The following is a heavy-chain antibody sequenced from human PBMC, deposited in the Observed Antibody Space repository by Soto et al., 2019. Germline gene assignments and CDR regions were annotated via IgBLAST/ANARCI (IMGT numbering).Heavy chain of an antibody. J-gene: IGHJ6*02. CDR2: INPNSGGT. CDR1: GYTFTGYY. V-gene: IGHV1-2*02. D-gene: IGHD6-19*01. Sequence: ASVKVSCKASGYTFTGYYMHWVRQAPGQGLEWMGWINPNSGGTNYAQKFQGRVTMTRDTSISTAYMELSRLRSDDTAVYYCARDLYGSVAGTGFYCYYYGMDVWGQGTTVTVSS. CDR3: ARDLYGSVAGTGFYCYYYGMDV.